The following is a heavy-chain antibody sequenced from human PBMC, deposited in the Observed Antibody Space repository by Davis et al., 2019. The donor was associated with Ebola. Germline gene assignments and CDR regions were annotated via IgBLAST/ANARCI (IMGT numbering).Heavy chain of an antibody. J-gene: IGHJ4*02. V-gene: IGHV1-69*06. Sequence: AASVKVSCKASGGTFSSYAISWVRQAPGQGLEWMGGIIPIFGTANYAQKFQGRVTITADTSTSTAYMELRSLRSDDTARYYCARDVRGITGPSEYWGQGTLVTVSS. CDR3: ARDVRGITGPSEY. CDR2: IIPIFGTA. CDR1: GGTFSSYA. D-gene: IGHD1-1*01.